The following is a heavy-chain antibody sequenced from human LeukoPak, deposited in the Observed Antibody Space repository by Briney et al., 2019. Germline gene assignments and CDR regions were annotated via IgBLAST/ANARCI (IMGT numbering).Heavy chain of an antibody. CDR1: GFTFSIYW. CDR3: ARDRPYSSSWYDSN. J-gene: IGHJ4*02. Sequence: PGGSLRLSCAASGFTFSIYWMSWVRQAPGKGLEWVANIKQDGSEKYYVDSVEGRFTISRDNAKNSLYLQMNSLRAEDTAVYYCARDRPYSSSWYDSNGGQGTLVTVSS. V-gene: IGHV3-7*01. D-gene: IGHD6-13*01. CDR2: IKQDGSEK.